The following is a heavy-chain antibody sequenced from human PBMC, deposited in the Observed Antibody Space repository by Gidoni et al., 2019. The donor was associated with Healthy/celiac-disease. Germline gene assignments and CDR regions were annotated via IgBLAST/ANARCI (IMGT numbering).Heavy chain of an antibody. J-gene: IGHJ4*02. D-gene: IGHD2-2*01. Sequence: QVQLQQWGAGLLKPSETLSLTCAVYGGSFSGYYWSWIRQPPGKGLEWIGEINHSGSTNYNPSLKSRVTISVDTSKNQFSLKLSSVTAADTAVYYCARGRPAGFDYWGQGTLVTVSS. CDR2: INHSGST. V-gene: IGHV4-34*01. CDR3: ARGRPAGFDY. CDR1: GGSFSGYY.